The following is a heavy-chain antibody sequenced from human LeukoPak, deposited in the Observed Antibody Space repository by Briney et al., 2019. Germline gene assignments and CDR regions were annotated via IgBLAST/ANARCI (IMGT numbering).Heavy chain of an antibody. D-gene: IGHD1-14*01. Sequence: GESLQISFQGSGYSFTSYWIGWVRQVPGQGLEWLGIIYPGDSNTRYSPSLQGQVTISADDSINTAYLQWRSLTASDTAIYYCARRKDWYFDLWGPGTLVTVSS. CDR3: ARRKDWYFDL. CDR2: IYPGDSNT. CDR1: GYSFTSYW. V-gene: IGHV5-51*01. J-gene: IGHJ2*01.